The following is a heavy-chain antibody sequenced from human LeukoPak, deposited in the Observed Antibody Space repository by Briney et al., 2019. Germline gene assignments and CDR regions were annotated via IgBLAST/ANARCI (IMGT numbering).Heavy chain of an antibody. J-gene: IGHJ4*02. D-gene: IGHD6-13*01. CDR2: IDWDGGK. Sequence: SGPTLLNPTQTLTLTCTFSGFSLSTSGMCVSWIRQPPGKALEWLALIDWDGGKYYSTSLKTRLTISKDTSKDQVVLTMTNMDPVDTATYYCARMYSSSWLDYWGQGTLVTVSS. CDR3: ARMYSSSWLDY. CDR1: GFSLSTSGMC. V-gene: IGHV2-70*01.